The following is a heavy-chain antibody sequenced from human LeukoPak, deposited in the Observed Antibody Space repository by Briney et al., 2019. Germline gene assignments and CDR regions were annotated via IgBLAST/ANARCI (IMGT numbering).Heavy chain of an antibody. J-gene: IGHJ5*02. CDR1: GGTFSSYA. V-gene: IGHV1-69*01. Sequence: ASVKVSCKASGGTFSSYAISWVRQAPGQGLEWMGGIIPIFGTANYAQKFQGRVTITADESTSTAYMELSSLRSEDTAVYYCARARYCSSTSCYTNWFDPWGQGTLVTVSS. CDR2: IIPIFGTA. CDR3: ARARYCSSTSCYTNWFDP. D-gene: IGHD2-2*02.